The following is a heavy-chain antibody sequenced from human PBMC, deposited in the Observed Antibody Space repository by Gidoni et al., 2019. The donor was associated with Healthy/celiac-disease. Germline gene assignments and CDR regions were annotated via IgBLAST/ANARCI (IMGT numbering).Heavy chain of an antibody. CDR2: ISSSSSTI. CDR3: ARGAPLYDFWSGYQGDY. V-gene: IGHV3-48*02. J-gene: IGHJ4*02. CDR1: GFTFSRYS. Sequence: EVQLVESGGGLVQPGGSLRLSCAASGFTFSRYSMNWVRQAPGKGLEWVSYISSSSSTIYYADSVKGRFTISRDNAKNALYLQMNSLRDEDTAVYYCARGAPLYDFWSGYQGDYWGQGTLVTVSS. D-gene: IGHD3-3*01.